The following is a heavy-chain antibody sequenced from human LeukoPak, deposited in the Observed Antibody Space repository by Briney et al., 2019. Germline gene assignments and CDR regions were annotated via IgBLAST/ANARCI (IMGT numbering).Heavy chain of an antibody. CDR2: IIPIFGTA. D-gene: IGHD2-2*01. J-gene: IGHJ4*02. Sequence: ASVKVSCKASGGTFSSYAISWVRQAPGQGLEWMGRIIPIFGTANYAQKFQGRVTITADESTSTAYMELSSLRSEDTAVYYCARGRYCSSTSCPWGYWGQGTLVTVSS. V-gene: IGHV1-69*01. CDR1: GGTFSSYA. CDR3: ARGRYCSSTSCPWGY.